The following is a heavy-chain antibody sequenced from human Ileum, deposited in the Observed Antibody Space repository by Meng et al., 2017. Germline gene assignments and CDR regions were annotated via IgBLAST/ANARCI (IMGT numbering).Heavy chain of an antibody. D-gene: IGHD4-17*01. CDR1: SSPITSYNY. CDR3: ARHGGYHFDS. V-gene: IGHV4-4*02. CDR2: IDLGGSP. Sequence: LHVEVAAPGLFELSGSLSLTCVVSSSPITSYNYWSWVRQPPDKGLEWIGQIDLGGSPNYNPSLRSRVIMSLDKSKNQFSLSLRSVAAADTAVYYCARHGGYHFDSWGQGALVTVSS. J-gene: IGHJ4*02.